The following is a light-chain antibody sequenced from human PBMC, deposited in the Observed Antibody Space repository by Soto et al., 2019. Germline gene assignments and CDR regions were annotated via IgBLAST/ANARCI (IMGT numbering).Light chain of an antibody. CDR2: GGS. CDR1: SSDVGSYNL. CDR3: CSYAGSSTFVV. V-gene: IGLV2-23*03. Sequence: QSALTQPASVSGSPGQSITISCAGTSSDVGSYNLVSWYQQHPGKAPKLMISGGSKRPSGVSNRFSGSKSGNTASLTISGLQAEDEADYYCCSYAGSSTFVVFGGGTKLTVL. J-gene: IGLJ2*01.